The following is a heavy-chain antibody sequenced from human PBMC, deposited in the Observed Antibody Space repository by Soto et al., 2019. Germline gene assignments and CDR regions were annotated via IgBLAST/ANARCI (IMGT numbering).Heavy chain of an antibody. CDR1: GYTFTSYA. V-gene: IGHV1-3*01. CDR3: ARDQLYYNDISGRPLNTFDV. J-gene: IGHJ3*01. Sequence: ASVKVSCKASGYTFTSYAIHWVRQAPGQRLEWMGWINAGNGNTKYYADSVEGRFTISRDNAKNSLYLQMNSLRAEDTAVYYCARDQLYYNDISGRPLNTFDVWGQGTMVTVSS. D-gene: IGHD3-22*01. CDR2: INAGNGNT.